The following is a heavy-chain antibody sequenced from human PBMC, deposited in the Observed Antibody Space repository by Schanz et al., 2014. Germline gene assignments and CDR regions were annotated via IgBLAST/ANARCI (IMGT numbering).Heavy chain of an antibody. V-gene: IGHV3-7*02. J-gene: IGHJ4*02. D-gene: IGHD5-12*01. CDR3: ASPSGYSDYGTYFDF. CDR1: GFTFSKYW. CDR2: IKQDGSEK. Sequence: VQLVESGGGLVKPGGSLRLSCGGSGFTFSKYWMSWVRQAPGKGLEWVANIKQDGSEKYYVDAVKGRFTISRDNAKNSMYLHMKSLRGEDTAVYYCASPSGYSDYGTYFDFWGQGTLVTVSS.